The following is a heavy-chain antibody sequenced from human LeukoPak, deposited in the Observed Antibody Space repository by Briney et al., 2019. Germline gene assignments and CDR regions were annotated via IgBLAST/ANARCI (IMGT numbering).Heavy chain of an antibody. Sequence: PGGSLRLSCAASGFTFSGFWMHWVRQAPGKGLMWVSHINVGGSTTSYADSVKGRFTISRDNAKNTLYLQMNSLRANDTAVYYCARKGTVTTPFDYWGQGILVTVSS. V-gene: IGHV3-74*01. CDR3: ARKGTVTTPFDY. CDR1: GFTFSGFW. CDR2: INVGGSTT. J-gene: IGHJ4*02. D-gene: IGHD1/OR15-1a*01.